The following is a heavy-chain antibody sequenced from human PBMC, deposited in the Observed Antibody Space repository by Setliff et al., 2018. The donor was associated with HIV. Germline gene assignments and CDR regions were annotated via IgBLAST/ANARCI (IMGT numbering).Heavy chain of an antibody. CDR2: ITHSGST. D-gene: IGHD3-3*01. CDR3: ARAIFGIVYYYMDV. Sequence: PSETLSLTCAVYGGSFSDYSCNWIRQTPERGLEWVAEITHSGSTNHNPSLKSRVTISVDTSKNQFSLKLSSVTAADTAVYYCARAIFGIVYYYMDVWGKGTTVTVSS. J-gene: IGHJ6*03. CDR1: GGSFSDYS. V-gene: IGHV4-34*01.